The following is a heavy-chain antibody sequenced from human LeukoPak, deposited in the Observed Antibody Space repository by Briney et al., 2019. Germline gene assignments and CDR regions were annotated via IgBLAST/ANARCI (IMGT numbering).Heavy chain of an antibody. Sequence: GGSLRLSCGASGFTFSNFAMSWVRQAPGGGLEWVSVISDSGGSTYYADSVKGRFTVSRDNSKNTLYLQMNSLGAEDTAVYYCAKDSSRVSGNYDYFDYWGQGALVTVSS. CDR2: ISDSGGST. D-gene: IGHD1-26*01. CDR1: GFTFSNFA. CDR3: AKDSSRVSGNYDYFDY. J-gene: IGHJ4*02. V-gene: IGHV3-23*01.